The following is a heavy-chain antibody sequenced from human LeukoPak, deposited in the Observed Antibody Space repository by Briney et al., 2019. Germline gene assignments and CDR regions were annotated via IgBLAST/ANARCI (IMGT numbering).Heavy chain of an antibody. J-gene: IGHJ4*02. CDR2: IKSKAHGGTK. CDR3: TTGRDY. Sequence: GGSLRLSCAVSGFTFSNAWMTWVRQAPGKGLEWVGRIKSKAHGGTKDYAAPVKGRFTISGDDSENTVFLRMNSLKIEDTAVYYCTTGRDYWGQGTLVTVSS. V-gene: IGHV3-15*01. CDR1: GFTFSNAW.